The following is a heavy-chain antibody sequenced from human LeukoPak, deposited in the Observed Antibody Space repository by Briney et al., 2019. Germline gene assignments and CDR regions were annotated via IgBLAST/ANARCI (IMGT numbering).Heavy chain of an antibody. Sequence: GGSLRLSGAASGFTFDDYTMHWVRQAPGKGLEWVSLISWDGGSTYYADSVKGRFTISRDNSKNSLYLQMNSLRTEDTALYYCAKDIAYSSSWYHYYYGMDVWGQGTTVTVSS. CDR3: AKDIAYSSSWYHYYYGMDV. CDR1: GFTFDDYT. CDR2: ISWDGGST. J-gene: IGHJ6*02. D-gene: IGHD6-13*01. V-gene: IGHV3-43*01.